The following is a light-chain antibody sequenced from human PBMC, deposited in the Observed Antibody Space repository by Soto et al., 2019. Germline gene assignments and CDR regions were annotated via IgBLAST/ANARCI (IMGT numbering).Light chain of an antibody. CDR1: QAIKKL. Sequence: DILLTQSPFSLSASVGDRVTITCQADQAIKKLLNWYHQKPGKVPNLLISDASNLERGAPSRFSGGGSGTNFTLTIRSLQPEDIGSYFCQLSDNLPFTFGGGTKVDIK. CDR2: DAS. CDR3: QLSDNLPFT. J-gene: IGKJ4*01. V-gene: IGKV1-33*01.